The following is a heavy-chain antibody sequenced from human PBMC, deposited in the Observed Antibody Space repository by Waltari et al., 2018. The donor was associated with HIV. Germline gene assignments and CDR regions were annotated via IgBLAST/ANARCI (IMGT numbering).Heavy chain of an antibody. CDR3: ARRDGSGWDNYYYGMDV. CDR2: IYYSGST. J-gene: IGHJ6*02. Sequence: QLQLQESGPGLVKPSATLSLPCTVSGGSIRRSSYSWGWIRQPPGKGLEWIGSIYYSGSTYYNPSLKSRVTISVDTSKNQFSLKLSSVTAADTAVYYCARRDGSGWDNYYYGMDVWGQGTTVTVSS. D-gene: IGHD6-19*01. V-gene: IGHV4-39*01. CDR1: GGSIRRSSYS.